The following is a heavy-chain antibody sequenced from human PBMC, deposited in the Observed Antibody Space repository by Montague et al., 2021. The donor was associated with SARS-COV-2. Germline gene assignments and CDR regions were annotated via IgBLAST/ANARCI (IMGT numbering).Heavy chain of an antibody. J-gene: IGHJ5*02. V-gene: IGHV4-39*01. CDR1: GGSISGSSYY. Sequence: SETLSLACTVSGGSISGSSYYWGWIRQPPGKGLEWIGSIYYSGSTYYNPSLKSRVTISVDTSKNQFSLKLSSVTAADTAVYYCARGLDPWGQGTLVTVSS. CDR3: ARGLDP. CDR2: IYYSGST.